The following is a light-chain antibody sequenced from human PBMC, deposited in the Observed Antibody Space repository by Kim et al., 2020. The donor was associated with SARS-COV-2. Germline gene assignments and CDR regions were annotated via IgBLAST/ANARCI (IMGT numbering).Light chain of an antibody. CDR3: QQHGDSPWT. V-gene: IGKV3-20*01. Sequence: SPGERTSLYFRASRSLTGNSLVWYPQRPGQAPRLLIYGVSSRATGIPDRFSGSASGTDFTLTISRLEPEDFAVYYCQQHGDSPWTFGQGTKVDIK. CDR2: GVS. CDR1: RSLTGNS. J-gene: IGKJ1*01.